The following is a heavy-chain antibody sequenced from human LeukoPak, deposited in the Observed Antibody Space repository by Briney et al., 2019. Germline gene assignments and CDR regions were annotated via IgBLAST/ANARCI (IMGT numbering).Heavy chain of an antibody. Sequence: GESLKISCKGSGYSFTNYWIGWVRQMPGKGLEWMGIINPGDSDTKYSPSLQGQVTISADNSITTAYLHWSSLKASDTAMYYCASPGGREYEYFQHWGQGTLVTVSS. CDR2: INPGDSDT. J-gene: IGHJ1*01. D-gene: IGHD2-15*01. V-gene: IGHV5-51*01. CDR3: ASPGGREYEYFQH. CDR1: GYSFTNYW.